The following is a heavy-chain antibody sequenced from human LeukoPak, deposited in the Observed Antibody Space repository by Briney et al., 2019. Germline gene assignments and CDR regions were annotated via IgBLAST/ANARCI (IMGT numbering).Heavy chain of an antibody. CDR3: ARPPFHYARDV. Sequence: GGSLRLSCAASGFTFSDYYMSWIGQAPGKGLEWVSSISSSSTYMYYADSVKGRFTISRDNAKNSLYLQMNSLRAEDTAVYFCARPPFHYARDVWGQGTPVTVSS. D-gene: IGHD2-21*01. CDR1: GFTFSDYY. J-gene: IGHJ6*02. V-gene: IGHV3-11*06. CDR2: ISSSSTYM.